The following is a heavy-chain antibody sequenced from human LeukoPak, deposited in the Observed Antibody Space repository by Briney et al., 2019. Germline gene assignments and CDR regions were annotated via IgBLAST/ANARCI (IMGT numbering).Heavy chain of an antibody. CDR3: ARAGLRLGELSPGDY. CDR1: GESFSGYY. Sequence: PSETLSLTCAVYGESFSGYYWSWIRQPPGKGLKWIGEINHSGSTNYNPSLKSRVTISVDTSKNQFSLKLSSVTAADTAVYYCARAGLRLGELSPGDYWGQGTLVTVSS. CDR2: INHSGST. V-gene: IGHV4-34*01. D-gene: IGHD3-16*02. J-gene: IGHJ4*02.